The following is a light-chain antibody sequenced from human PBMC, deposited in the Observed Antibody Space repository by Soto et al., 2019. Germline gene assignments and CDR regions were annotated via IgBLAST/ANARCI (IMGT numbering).Light chain of an antibody. Sequence: TQSPATLSLSPGERANLSCSASQTVTNNFLAWYQQKPGKAPKLLIYAASSLQSGVPSRFSGSGSGTDFTLTISSLQPEDFATYYCQQANSFPFTFGPGTKVDIK. CDR2: AAS. J-gene: IGKJ3*01. CDR1: QTVTNNF. CDR3: QQANSFPFT. V-gene: IGKV1-12*01.